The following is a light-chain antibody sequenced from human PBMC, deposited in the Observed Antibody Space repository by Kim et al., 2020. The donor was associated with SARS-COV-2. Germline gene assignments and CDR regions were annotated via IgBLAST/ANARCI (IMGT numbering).Light chain of an antibody. J-gene: IGKJ2*01. CDR2: AAS. V-gene: IGKV1-8*01. CDR1: QCISNY. CDR3: QQYYSYPPYT. Sequence: AYTGDRVTITCRASQCISNYLAGYHQKPGKAPKLLIYAASTLQSGVPSRFSGSGSGTDFTLTISCLQSEDFATYYCQQYYSYPPYTFGQGTKLEI.